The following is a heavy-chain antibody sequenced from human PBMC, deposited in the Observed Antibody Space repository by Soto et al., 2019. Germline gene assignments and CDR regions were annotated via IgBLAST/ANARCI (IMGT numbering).Heavy chain of an antibody. CDR3: ARSPPTVTFDF. J-gene: IGHJ5*01. V-gene: IGHV1-46*01. CDR2: INPSGSYT. CDR1: GYTFTNYY. Sequence: ASLKVSCKASGYTFTNYYMHWVRQAPGQGLEWMGLINPSGSYTTYAQKFQGRVTVTRDTSTSTVYMELSSLRSEDTAVYYCARSPPTVTFDFWGQGALVTVSS. D-gene: IGHD4-17*01.